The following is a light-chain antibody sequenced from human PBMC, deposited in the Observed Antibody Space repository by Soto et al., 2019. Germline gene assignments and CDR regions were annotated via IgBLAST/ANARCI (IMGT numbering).Light chain of an antibody. CDR3: HQYGGSPGT. V-gene: IGKV3-20*01. J-gene: IGKJ1*01. CDR2: GAS. Sequence: EIVLTQSPGTLSLSTGDRVTLSCRASQSVSSTYLAWNQQTPGQAPRLLIYGASSRATGIPDRFSGSGSGTDFTLTISRLEPEDFAVYYCHQYGGSPGTLGQGTKVDIK. CDR1: QSVSSTY.